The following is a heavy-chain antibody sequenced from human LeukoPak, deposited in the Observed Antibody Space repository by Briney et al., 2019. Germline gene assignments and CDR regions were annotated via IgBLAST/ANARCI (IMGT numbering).Heavy chain of an antibody. Sequence: GGSLRLSCAASGFTFSSYAMRWVRQAPGKGLEWVAVISYDGSNKYYADSVKGRFTISRDNSKNTLYLQMNSLRAEDTAVYYCARDLEDIVVVVAATSFGYWGQGTLVTVSS. CDR2: ISYDGSNK. J-gene: IGHJ4*02. CDR1: GFTFSSYA. V-gene: IGHV3-30*04. CDR3: ARDLEDIVVVVAATSFGY. D-gene: IGHD2-15*01.